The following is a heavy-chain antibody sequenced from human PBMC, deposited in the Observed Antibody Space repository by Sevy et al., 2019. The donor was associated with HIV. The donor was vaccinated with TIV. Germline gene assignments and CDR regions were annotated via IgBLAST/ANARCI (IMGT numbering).Heavy chain of an antibody. D-gene: IGHD1-20*01. CDR1: GDSVSGHSAA. J-gene: IGHJ3*02. Sequence: KQSQTLSLTCAISGDSVSGHSAAWHWNRQSPSRVLEWLGRTYYRSKWYTDFALSVKSRITINPETSKNHFSLHLNSVTPEDTAMYYCARGGSAVTGTTFVLACDIWVQGTMFTVSS. CDR2: TYYRSKWYT. V-gene: IGHV6-1*01. CDR3: ARGGSAVTGTTFVLACDI.